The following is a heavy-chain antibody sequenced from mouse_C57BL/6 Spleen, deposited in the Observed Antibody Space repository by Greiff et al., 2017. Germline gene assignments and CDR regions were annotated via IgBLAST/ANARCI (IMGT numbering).Heavy chain of an antibody. CDR3: ARQYPTIVTTDWYFDV. D-gene: IGHD2-5*01. CDR2: IDPSDSYT. CDR1: GYTFTSYW. J-gene: IGHJ1*03. V-gene: IGHV1-69*01. Sequence: VQLQQPGAELVMPGASVKLSCKASGYTFTSYWMHWVKQRPGQGLEWIGEIDPSDSYTNYNQKFKGKSTLTVDKSSSTAYMLLSSLTSEHSAVYSSARQYPTIVTTDWYFDVWGTGTTVTVSS.